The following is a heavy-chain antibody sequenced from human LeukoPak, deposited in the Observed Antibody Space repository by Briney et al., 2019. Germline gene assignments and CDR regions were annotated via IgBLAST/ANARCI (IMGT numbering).Heavy chain of an antibody. CDR2: ISGSGGST. D-gene: IGHD5-12*01. CDR3: AKDTSGYDPGHYDY. CDR1: GFTFSSYA. Sequence: GGSLRLSCAASGFTFSSYAMSWVRQAPGKGLEWVSAISGSGGSTYYADSVKGRFTISRDNSKNTLCLQMNSLRAEDTAVYYCAKDTSGYDPGHYDYWGQGTLVTVSS. V-gene: IGHV3-23*01. J-gene: IGHJ4*02.